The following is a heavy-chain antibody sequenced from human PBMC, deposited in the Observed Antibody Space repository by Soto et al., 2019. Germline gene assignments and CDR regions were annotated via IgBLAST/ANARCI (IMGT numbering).Heavy chain of an antibody. J-gene: IGHJ4*02. V-gene: IGHV1-69*02. Sequence: QVQLVQSGAEVKRPGSSVKVSCKASGDTFNFYSINWVRQAPGLGLEWMGRVNPIVSMSNYAQKFQGIVTMTADKSTSPAYMELRSLRSEDTAIYYCASSYGSGYLAFDYWGQGALVTVSS. CDR2: VNPIVSMS. CDR3: ASSYGSGYLAFDY. D-gene: IGHD3-10*01. CDR1: GDTFNFYS.